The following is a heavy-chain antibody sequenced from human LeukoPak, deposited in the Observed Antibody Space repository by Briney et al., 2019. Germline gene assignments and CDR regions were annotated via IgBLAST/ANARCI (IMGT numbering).Heavy chain of an antibody. J-gene: IGHJ4*02. D-gene: IGHD3-10*01. CDR2: INRDGSST. CDR1: GFTFSNYW. CDR3: ARDSGRDSGGY. V-gene: IGHV3-74*01. Sequence: PGGSLTLSCAASGFTFSNYWMHWVRQVPGKGLVWVSHINRDGSSTSYADSVKGRFTISRDNAKNTLYLQMNSLRAEDTAVYYCARDSGRDSGGYWGQGTLVTVSS.